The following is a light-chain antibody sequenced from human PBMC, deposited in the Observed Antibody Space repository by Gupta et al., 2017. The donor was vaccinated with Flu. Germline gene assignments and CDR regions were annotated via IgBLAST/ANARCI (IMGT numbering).Light chain of an antibody. CDR2: DAS. J-gene: IGKJ4*01. CDR1: QSVFAY. V-gene: IGKV3-11*01. CDR3: HQRSSWPPLT. Sequence: DTLFLSPGDRATLSCTASQSVFAYLAWYQHKPGQAPRLLIYDASTRAPGVPARFSGSGYGTEFTLSISSLEPEDFAVYYCHQRSSWPPLTFGWGTKVEI.